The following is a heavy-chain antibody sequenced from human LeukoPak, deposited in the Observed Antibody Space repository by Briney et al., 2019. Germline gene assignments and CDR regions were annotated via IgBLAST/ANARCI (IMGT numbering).Heavy chain of an antibody. CDR2: IYYSGST. CDR1: GGSISSSSYY. D-gene: IGHD3-22*01. V-gene: IGHV4-39*07. J-gene: IGHJ4*02. Sequence: PSETLSLTCTVSGGSISSSSYYWGWIRQPPGKGLEWIGSIYYSGSTYYNPSLKSRVTISVDTSKNQFSLKLSSVTAADTAVYYCASDSEYYYDSSGYPPVWGQGTLVTVSS. CDR3: ASDSEYYYDSSGYPPV.